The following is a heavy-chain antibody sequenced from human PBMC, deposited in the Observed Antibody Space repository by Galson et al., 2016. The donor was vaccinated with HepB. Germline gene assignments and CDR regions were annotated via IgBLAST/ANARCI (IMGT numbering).Heavy chain of an antibody. CDR1: GFTFNSYS. J-gene: IGHJ4*02. Sequence: SLRLSCAASGFTFNSYSMNWVHQAPGKGLEWVSCIGGSSNYIFYADSVQGRFTISRDNAKNVLYLQMNSLRAEDTAVYYCARDMMRNNSDYDRGDFDSWGQGILVIVST. V-gene: IGHV3-21*06. CDR2: IGGSSNYI. D-gene: IGHD5-12*01. CDR3: ARDMMRNNSDYDRGDFDS.